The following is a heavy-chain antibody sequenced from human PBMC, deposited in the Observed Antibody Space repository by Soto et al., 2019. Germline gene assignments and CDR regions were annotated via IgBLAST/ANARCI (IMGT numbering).Heavy chain of an antibody. J-gene: IGHJ4*02. CDR3: XXXXXXXXRGEFDY. CDR2: IKSKNDGETT. V-gene: IGHV3-15*07. CDR1: GFTFNNAW. Sequence: EVQLVESGGGLVKPGGSLRLSCAASGFTFNNAWMSWFRQAPGKGLEWVGRIKSKNDGETTDYAAPVKGRFTMSRDDSXXXXXXXXXXXXXXXXXXXXXXXXXXXXXRGEFDYWGQGAPVTVSS.